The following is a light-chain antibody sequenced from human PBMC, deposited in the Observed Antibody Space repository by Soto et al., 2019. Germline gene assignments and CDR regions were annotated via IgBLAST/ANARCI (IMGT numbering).Light chain of an antibody. CDR3: SSYRSSSTLYV. J-gene: IGLJ1*01. V-gene: IGLV2-14*01. Sequence: QSVLTQPASVSGSPGQSITISCTGTSSDVGFYNYVSWYQQHPGKAPILMIYEVSNRPSGVSNRFSGSKSGNTASLTISGLQAEDEADYYCSSYRSSSTLYVFGTGTKVTVL. CDR1: SSDVGFYNY. CDR2: EVS.